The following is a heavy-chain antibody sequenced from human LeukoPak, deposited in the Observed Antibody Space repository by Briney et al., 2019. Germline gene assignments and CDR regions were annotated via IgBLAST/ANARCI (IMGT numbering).Heavy chain of an antibody. Sequence: KPSETLSLTCTVSGGSISSYYWGWIRQPPGKGLEWIGYINYSGTTNYNPSLKSRVTVLVDSSNNQFSLKLRSVTAADTAVYYCARVRRFGGYYNVYFDYWGQGTLVTVSS. CDR1: GGSISSYY. CDR2: INYSGTT. CDR3: ARVRRFGGYYNVYFDY. V-gene: IGHV4-59*01. J-gene: IGHJ4*02. D-gene: IGHD3-3*01.